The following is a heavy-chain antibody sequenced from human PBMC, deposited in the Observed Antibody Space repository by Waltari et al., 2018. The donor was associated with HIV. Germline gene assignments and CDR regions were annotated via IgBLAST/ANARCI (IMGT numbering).Heavy chain of an antibody. CDR1: GYTSTSHS. D-gene: IGHD3-10*01. V-gene: IGHV1-2*02. Sequence: QVQLVQSGSVMKKPGASVKVSCKASGYTSTSHSLQRVRQVRGQGLEWTGWIKPNGGSRKYAQKFQGRVTLTGDTSMSTAYMELNGLTFDDTAVYYCARDGGLLWFGEPGGPAYRGMDVWGQGTTVTVSS. CDR3: ARDGGLLWFGEPGGPAYRGMDV. CDR2: IKPNGGSR. J-gene: IGHJ6*02.